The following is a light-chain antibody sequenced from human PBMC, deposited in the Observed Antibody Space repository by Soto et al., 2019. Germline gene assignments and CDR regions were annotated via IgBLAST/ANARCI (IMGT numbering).Light chain of an antibody. V-gene: IGLV1-44*01. CDR2: SNN. Sequence: QSVLPQPPSASGTPGQRVTISCSGSSSNIGSNTVNWYQPFPGTAPKLLIYSNNRRPSGVPYRFSGSKSGTSASLAISGLQSEDEADYYCAAWDDSLNGPVFCGGTKRTVL. CDR3: AAWDDSLNGPV. J-gene: IGLJ2*01. CDR1: SSNIGSNT.